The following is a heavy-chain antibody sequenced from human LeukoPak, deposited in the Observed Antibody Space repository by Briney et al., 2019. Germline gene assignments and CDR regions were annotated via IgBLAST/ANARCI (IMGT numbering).Heavy chain of an antibody. CDR1: GFTFRSYA. J-gene: IGHJ4*02. D-gene: IGHD3-22*01. CDR3: AKDSIVVVRIFDY. Sequence: GGSLRLSCAASGFTFRSYAMSWVRQAPGKGLEWVSAISGSGGSTYYADSVKGRFTISRDNSKNTLYLQMNSLRAEDTAVYYCAKDSIVVVRIFDYWGQGTLVTVSS. CDR2: ISGSGGST. V-gene: IGHV3-23*01.